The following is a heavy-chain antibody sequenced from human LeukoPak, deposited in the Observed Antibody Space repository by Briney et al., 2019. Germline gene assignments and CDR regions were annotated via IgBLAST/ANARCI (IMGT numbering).Heavy chain of an antibody. Sequence: GASVKVSCKASGGTFSSYAISWVRQAPGQVLEWMGRIIPIFGIANYAQKFQGRVTITADKSTSTAYMELSSLRSEDTAVYYCARDLAGARGYNWIDPWGQGTLVTVSS. J-gene: IGHJ5*02. V-gene: IGHV1-69*04. CDR3: ARDLAGARGYNWIDP. D-gene: IGHD1-26*01. CDR1: GGTFSSYA. CDR2: IIPIFGIA.